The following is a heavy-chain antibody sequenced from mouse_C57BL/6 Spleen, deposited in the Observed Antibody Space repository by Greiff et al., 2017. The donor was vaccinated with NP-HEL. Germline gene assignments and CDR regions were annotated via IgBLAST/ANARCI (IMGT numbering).Heavy chain of an antibody. J-gene: IGHJ3*01. V-gene: IGHV1-26*01. CDR2: INPNNGGT. CDR1: GYTFTDYY. Sequence: VQLQQSGPELVKPGASVKISCKASGYTFTDYYMNWVKQSHGKSLEWIGDINPNNGGTSYNQKFKGKATLTVDKSSSTAYMELRSLTSEDSAVYYCARDGLRPSAWFAYWGQGTLVTVSA. CDR3: ARDGLRPSAWFAY. D-gene: IGHD3-2*02.